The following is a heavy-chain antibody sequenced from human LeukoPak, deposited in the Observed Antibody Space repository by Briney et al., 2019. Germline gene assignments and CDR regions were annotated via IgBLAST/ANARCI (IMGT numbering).Heavy chain of an antibody. Sequence: GGSLRLSCAASGFTFSSYAMHWVRQAPGKGLEWVAVISYDGSNKYYADSVKGRFTISRDNSKNTLYLQMNSLRAEDTAVYYCARGIVVAGPPNYYYYGMDVWGQGTTVTVSS. CDR1: GFTFSSYA. CDR3: ARGIVVAGPPNYYYYGMDV. J-gene: IGHJ6*02. CDR2: ISYDGSNK. D-gene: IGHD3-22*01. V-gene: IGHV3-30*04.